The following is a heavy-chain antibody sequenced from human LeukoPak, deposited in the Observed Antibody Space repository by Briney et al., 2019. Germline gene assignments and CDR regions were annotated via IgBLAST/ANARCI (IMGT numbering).Heavy chain of an antibody. J-gene: IGHJ4*02. V-gene: IGHV1-58*02. D-gene: IGHD3-22*01. CDR3: ASPTSYDSSGYYGYDY. CDR2: IVVGSGNT. CDR1: GFTFTSSA. Sequence: GASVKVSCKASGFTFTSSAMQWVRQARGQRLEWIGWIVVGSGNTNYAQKFQERVTITRDMSTSTAYMELSSLRSEDTAVYYCASPTSYDSSGYYGYDYWGQGTLVTVSS.